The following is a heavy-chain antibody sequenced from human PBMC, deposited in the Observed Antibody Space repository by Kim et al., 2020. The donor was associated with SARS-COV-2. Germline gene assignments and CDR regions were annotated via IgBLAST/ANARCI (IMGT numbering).Heavy chain of an antibody. CDR1: GFSFSDSW. CDR2: INPDGSEK. V-gene: IGHV3-7*03. CDR3: AAWGGAGNF. D-gene: IGHD3-10*01. Sequence: GGSLRLSCAASGFSFSDSWMNWVRQVAGKGLEWVANINPDGSEKSYVDSVKGRFIISRDNAKNSLYLQMDSLRTEDTATYYCAAWGGAGNFWGQGSLVTVSS. J-gene: IGHJ4*02.